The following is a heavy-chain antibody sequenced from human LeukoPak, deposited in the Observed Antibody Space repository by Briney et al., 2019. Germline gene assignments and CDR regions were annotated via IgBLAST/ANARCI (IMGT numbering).Heavy chain of an antibody. D-gene: IGHD1-20*01. J-gene: IGHJ5*02. CDR1: GYSISSGYY. Sequence: PSETLSLTCTVSGYSISSGYYWGWIRQPPGKGLEWIGSIHHSGSTYYNPSLKSRVTISVDTSKNQFSLKLSSVTAADTAVYYCARSGVITGWFDPWGQGSLVTVSS. CDR3: ARSGVITGWFDP. CDR2: IHHSGST. V-gene: IGHV4-38-2*02.